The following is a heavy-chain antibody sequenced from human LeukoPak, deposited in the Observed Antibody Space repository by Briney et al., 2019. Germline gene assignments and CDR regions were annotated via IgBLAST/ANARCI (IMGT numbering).Heavy chain of an antibody. CDR2: IYPGDSDT. D-gene: IGHD1-26*01. Sequence: GESLQISCKGSGYSFTSYWIGWVRQMPGKGLEWMGIIYPGDSDTRYSPSFQGQVTISADKSISTAYLQWSSLKASDTAMYYCARPDGGSYLVGDAFDICGQGTMVTVSS. CDR1: GYSFTSYW. V-gene: IGHV5-51*01. J-gene: IGHJ3*02. CDR3: ARPDGGSYLVGDAFDI.